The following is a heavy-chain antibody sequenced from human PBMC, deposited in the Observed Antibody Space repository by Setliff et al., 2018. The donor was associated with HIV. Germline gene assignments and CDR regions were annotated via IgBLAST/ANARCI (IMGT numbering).Heavy chain of an antibody. J-gene: IGHJ3*02. D-gene: IGHD3-22*01. CDR1: CGSFTNYF. Sequence: SETLSLTCAVYCGSFTNYFWSWIRQSPGKGLEWIGEINHSGRTKYNPSLKSRVTMSVDTSKNQFSLKLKSVTTADTAVYYCAREDTTGYYSLSAFDIWGQGTLVTVSS. CDR2: INHSGRT. V-gene: IGHV4-34*01. CDR3: AREDTTGYYSLSAFDI.